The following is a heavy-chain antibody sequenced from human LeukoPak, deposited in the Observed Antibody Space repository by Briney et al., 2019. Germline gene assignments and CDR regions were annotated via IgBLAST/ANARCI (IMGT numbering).Heavy chain of an antibody. D-gene: IGHD4-17*01. V-gene: IGHV4-39*02. CDR1: GGSISNSNYY. CDR3: ATEGTTSPHSYMDV. Sequence: PSETLSLTCTVSGGSISNSNYYWGWIRQPPGKGLEWIGSVYYSGSTYYNPSLKSRVTTSVDTSKNQFSLKLSSVTAADTAVYYCATEGTTSPHSYMDVWGKGTTVTISS. J-gene: IGHJ6*03. CDR2: VYYSGST.